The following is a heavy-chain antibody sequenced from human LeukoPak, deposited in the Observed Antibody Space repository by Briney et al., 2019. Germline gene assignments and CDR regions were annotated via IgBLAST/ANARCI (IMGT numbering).Heavy chain of an antibody. J-gene: IGHJ4*02. CDR3: ARDLRHMPAFDY. CDR1: GFTFSSYS. Sequence: GGSLRLLCAASGFTFSSYSMNWVRQAPGEGLEGVSSISSSSSYISYVDSVKGRFTISRDNDKNSLYLQMNSLRAEDTAVYYCARDLRHMPAFDYWGQGTLVTVSS. CDR2: ISSSSSYI. D-gene: IGHD2-2*01. V-gene: IGHV3-21*01.